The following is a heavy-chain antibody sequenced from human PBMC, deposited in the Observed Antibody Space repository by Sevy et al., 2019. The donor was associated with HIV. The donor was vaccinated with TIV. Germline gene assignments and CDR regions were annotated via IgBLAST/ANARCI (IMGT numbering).Heavy chain of an antibody. D-gene: IGHD6-13*01. CDR2: IRGSGGST. V-gene: IGHV3-23*01. CDR1: GFTFSSYA. CDR3: AKRLTITAGAAEVDP. J-gene: IGHJ5*02. Sequence: GGSLRLSCAASGFTFSSYAMSWVRQAPGKGLEWVSAIRGSGGSTYYEDSVKGRFTISRDNSKNTLYLQMNSLRAEDTAVYYCAKRLTITAGAAEVDPWGQGTLVTVSS.